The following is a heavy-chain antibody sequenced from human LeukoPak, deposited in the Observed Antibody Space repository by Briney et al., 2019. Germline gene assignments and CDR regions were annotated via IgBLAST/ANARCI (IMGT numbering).Heavy chain of an antibody. CDR3: AREWRMVRGAYYYYYGMDV. J-gene: IGHJ6*02. V-gene: IGHV4-34*01. CDR1: GGSFSGYY. CDR2: INHSGST. Sequence: PSETLSLTCAVYGGSFSGYYWSWIRQPPGKGLEWIGEINHSGSTNYNPSLKSRVTISVDTSKNQFSLKLSSVTAADTAVYYCAREWRMVRGAYYYYYGMDVWGQGTTVTVSS. D-gene: IGHD3-10*01.